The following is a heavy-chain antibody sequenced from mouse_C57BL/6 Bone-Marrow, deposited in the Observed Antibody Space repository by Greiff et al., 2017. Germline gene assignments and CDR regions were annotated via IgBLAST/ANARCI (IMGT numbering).Heavy chain of an antibody. J-gene: IGHJ3*01. V-gene: IGHV1-81*01. CDR3: ARRDYLAY. D-gene: IGHD5-5*01. Sequence: VQRVESGAELARPGASVKLSCKASGYTFTSYGISWVKQRTGQGLEWIGEIYPRSGNTYYNEKFKGKATLTADKSSSTAYMELRSLTSEDSAVYFCARRDYLAYWGQGTLVTVSA. CDR1: GYTFTSYG. CDR2: IYPRSGNT.